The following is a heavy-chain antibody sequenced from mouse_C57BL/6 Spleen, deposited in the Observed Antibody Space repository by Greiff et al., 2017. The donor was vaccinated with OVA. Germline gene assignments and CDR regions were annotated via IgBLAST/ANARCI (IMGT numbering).Heavy chain of an antibody. CDR3: ARISDIWLPLDY. V-gene: IGHV3-6*01. Sequence: EVKLQESGPGLVKPSQSLSLTCSVTGYSITSGYYWTWIRQFPGNKLEWMGYISYDGSNNYNPSLKNRISITRDTSKNQFFLKLNSVTTEDTATYYCARISDIWLPLDYWGQGTSVTVSS. J-gene: IGHJ4*01. CDR1: GYSITSGYY. CDR2: ISYDGSN.